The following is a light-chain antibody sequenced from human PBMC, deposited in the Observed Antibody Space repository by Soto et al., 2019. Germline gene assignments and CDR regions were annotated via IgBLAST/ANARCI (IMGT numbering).Light chain of an antibody. J-gene: IGKJ1*01. V-gene: IGKV1-5*01. Sequence: DIQMTQSPSTLSASVGDRVTITCRASQSISSWLAWYQQKPGKAPKLLIYDASSLESGVPSRFSGSGSGTEFTLTISSLQPDDFANYYCQQYNSYWTFGQGTTVDIK. CDR1: QSISSW. CDR2: DAS. CDR3: QQYNSYWT.